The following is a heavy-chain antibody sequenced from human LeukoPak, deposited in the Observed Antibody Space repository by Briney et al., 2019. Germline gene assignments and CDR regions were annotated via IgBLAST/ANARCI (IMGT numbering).Heavy chain of an antibody. CDR3: ARGYSSYYYYYMDV. Sequence: GASVKVSCKASGGTFSSYAISWVRQAPGQGLEWMGGIIPIFGTANYAQKFQGRVTITADKSTSTAYMELSSLRSEDTAVYYCARGYSSYYYYYMDVWGKGTTVTVSS. V-gene: IGHV1-69*06. D-gene: IGHD5-18*01. CDR1: GGTFSSYA. J-gene: IGHJ6*03. CDR2: IIPIFGTA.